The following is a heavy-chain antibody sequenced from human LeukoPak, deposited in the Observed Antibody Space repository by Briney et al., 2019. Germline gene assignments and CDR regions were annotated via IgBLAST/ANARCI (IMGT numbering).Heavy chain of an antibody. Sequence: GGSLRLSCAASGFTFSSYAMHWVLQAPGKGLEYVSAISSNGGSTYYANSVKGRFTISRDNSKNTLYLQMGSLRAEDMAVYYCASGTYIAAAVDYWGQGTLVTVSS. CDR3: ASGTYIAAAVDY. D-gene: IGHD6-13*01. V-gene: IGHV3-64*01. CDR1: GFTFSSYA. CDR2: ISSNGGST. J-gene: IGHJ4*02.